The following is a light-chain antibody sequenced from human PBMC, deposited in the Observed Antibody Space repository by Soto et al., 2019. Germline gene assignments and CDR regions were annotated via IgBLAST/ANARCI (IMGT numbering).Light chain of an antibody. J-gene: IGKJ3*01. Sequence: DIQMTQSPSTLSASVGDRVTITCRASQSISRSLAWYQQKPGKAPSLLIYDASSLEGGVPSRFSGSGFGTAFTLTITTLQPADFATYYCQQYSDFLISFGRGTTVDFK. V-gene: IGKV1-5*01. CDR1: QSISRS. CDR3: QQYSDFLIS. CDR2: DAS.